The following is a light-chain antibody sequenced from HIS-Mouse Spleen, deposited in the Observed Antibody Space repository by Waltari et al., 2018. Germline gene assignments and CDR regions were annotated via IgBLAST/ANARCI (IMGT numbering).Light chain of an antibody. J-gene: IGLJ3*02. CDR1: SSDVGGYNY. CDR2: EVS. V-gene: IGLV2-14*01. Sequence: QSALTQPASVSGSHGQSITISCTGTSSDVGGYNYVPWYQQHPGKAPKLMIYEVSNRPSGVSNRFSGSKSGNTASLTISGLQAEDEADYYCSSYTSSSSWVFGGGTKLTVL. CDR3: SSYTSSSSWV.